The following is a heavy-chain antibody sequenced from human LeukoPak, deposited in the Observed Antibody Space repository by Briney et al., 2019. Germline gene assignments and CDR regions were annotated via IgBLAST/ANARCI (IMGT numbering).Heavy chain of an antibody. D-gene: IGHD4-17*01. CDR1: GFTFSSYG. Sequence: GGSLRLSCAASGFTFSSYGMHRVRQAPGKGLEWVAVIWYDGSNKYYADSVKGRFTISRDNSKNTLYLQMNSLRAEDTAVYYCAREGKTTVVFDYWGQGTLVTVSS. V-gene: IGHV3-33*01. CDR3: AREGKTTVVFDY. J-gene: IGHJ4*02. CDR2: IWYDGSNK.